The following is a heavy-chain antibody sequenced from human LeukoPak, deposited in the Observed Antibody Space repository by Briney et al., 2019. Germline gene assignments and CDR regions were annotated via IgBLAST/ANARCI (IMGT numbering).Heavy chain of an antibody. Sequence: GGSLRLSCAASGFTFSSYAMSWVRQAPGKALEWVSGISGSADSTYYADSVRGRFTISRDNSKNTLYLQMYNLRAEDMAVYYCANHCDSHDAFDIWGQGTMVTVSS. V-gene: IGHV3-23*01. CDR3: ANHCDSHDAFDI. D-gene: IGHD2-21*01. CDR1: GFTFSSYA. CDR2: ISGSADST. J-gene: IGHJ3*02.